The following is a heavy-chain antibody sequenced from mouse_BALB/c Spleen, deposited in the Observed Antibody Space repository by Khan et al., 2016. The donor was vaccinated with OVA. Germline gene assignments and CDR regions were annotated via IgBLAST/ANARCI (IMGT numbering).Heavy chain of an antibody. CDR2: ISYSGST. J-gene: IGHJ2*01. CDR3: ARTARIKY. D-gene: IGHD1-2*01. CDR1: GYSITSGYG. V-gene: IGHV3-2*02. Sequence: VQLKDSGPGLVKPSQSLSLTCTVTGYSITSGYGWNWIRQFPGNKLEWMGYISYSGSTNYNPSLKSRISITRDTSKNQFFLQLNSVTTEDTATYYCARTARIKYWGQGTTLTVSS.